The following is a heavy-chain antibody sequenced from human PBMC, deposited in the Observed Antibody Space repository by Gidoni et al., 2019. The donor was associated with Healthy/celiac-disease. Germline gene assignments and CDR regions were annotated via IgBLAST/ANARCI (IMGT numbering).Heavy chain of an antibody. J-gene: IGHJ4*02. V-gene: IGHV3-30*18. D-gene: IGHD6-19*01. CDR2: ISYDGSNK. CDR3: AKDGYSSGWYPDY. Sequence: QVQLVESGGGVVQPGRSLSPPCAASGFAFSSYGMHWVRQAPGKGLEWVAVISYDGSNKYYADSVKGRFTISRDNSKNTLYLQMNSLRAEDTAVYYCAKDGYSSGWYPDYWGQGTLVTVSS. CDR1: GFAFSSYG.